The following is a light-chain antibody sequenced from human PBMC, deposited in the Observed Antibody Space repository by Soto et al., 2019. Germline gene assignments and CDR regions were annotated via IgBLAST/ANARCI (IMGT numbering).Light chain of an antibody. CDR3: QHYNNWST. V-gene: IGKV3-15*01. J-gene: IGKJ5*01. Sequence: EIVMTQSPATLSVSPGERATLSCRASQSVSSSLAWYQQRPGQAPRLLIYGASTRATDIPARFSGSGSGTEFTHTITNLQSEDFAIYYCQHYNNWSTFGQGTRLEIK. CDR2: GAS. CDR1: QSVSSS.